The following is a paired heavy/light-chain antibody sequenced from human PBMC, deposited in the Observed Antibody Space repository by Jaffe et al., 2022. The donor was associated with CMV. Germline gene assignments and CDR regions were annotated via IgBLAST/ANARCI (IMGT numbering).Heavy chain of an antibody. CDR1: GFTFSNYA. D-gene: IGHD6-13*01. Sequence: EVQLVESGGGLVQPGGSLRLSCVVSGFTFSNYAMSWVRQAPGKGLEWVSAISSRGDATYYTDSVKGRFTISRDDSKNTLYLQMDGLRAEDTAIYYCARDEVGRSWTLGYWGQGTLVTVSS. V-gene: IGHV3-23*04. CDR2: ISSRGDAT. J-gene: IGHJ4*02. CDR3: ARDEVGRSWTLGY.
Light chain of an antibody. Sequence: QSVLTQPPSVSAAPGQKVTISCSGSRSNIGSDYVSWYQQLPGTAPKLLIYEDDKRPSGIPDRFSGSKSGTSATLDITGLQTGDEADYYCAVWDSKLRPVFGGGTRLTVL. CDR1: RSNIGSDY. V-gene: IGLV1-51*02. J-gene: IGLJ2*01. CDR2: EDD. CDR3: AVWDSKLRPV.